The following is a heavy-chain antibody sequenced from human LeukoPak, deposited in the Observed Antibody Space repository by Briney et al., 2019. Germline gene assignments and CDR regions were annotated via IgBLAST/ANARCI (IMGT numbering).Heavy chain of an antibody. V-gene: IGHV3-30*02. CDR1: GFTFSSYG. Sequence: GGSLRLSCAASGFTFSSYGMHWVRQAPGKGLEWVAVIWYDGSDKYYADSVKGRFTISRDNSKNTLYLQMNSLRAEDTAVYYCAGADYGDSNWFDPWGQGTLVTVSS. CDR3: AGADYGDSNWFDP. CDR2: IWYDGSDK. D-gene: IGHD4-17*01. J-gene: IGHJ5*02.